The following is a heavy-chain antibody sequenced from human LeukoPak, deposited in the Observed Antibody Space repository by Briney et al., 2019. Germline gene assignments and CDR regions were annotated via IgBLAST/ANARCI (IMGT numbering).Heavy chain of an antibody. CDR2: ISSNGGTT. V-gene: IGHV3-64D*09. CDR1: GFTLSSHA. D-gene: IGHD3-22*01. J-gene: IGHJ4*02. Sequence: GGSLRLSCSASGFTLSSHAMHWVRQAPGKGLEYVSAISSNGGTTYYADSVKRNLTISRDDSKNTLYLQMSSLRDEDTAMYYCVKRVSSGHYYDYWGQGTLVADPS. CDR3: VKRVSSGHYYDY.